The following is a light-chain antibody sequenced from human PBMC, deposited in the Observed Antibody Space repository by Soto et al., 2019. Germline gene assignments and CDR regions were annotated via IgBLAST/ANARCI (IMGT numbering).Light chain of an antibody. J-gene: IGLJ1*01. CDR2: EVS. Sequence: QSALTQPRSVSGSPGQSVSISCTGTSSDVGAYNYVSWYQHHPGKAPKFMIYEVSNRPSGVSNRFSGSKSGNTASLTISGLQAEDEADYYCTSYTSSSTYVFGTGTKVTVL. CDR3: TSYTSSSTYV. CDR1: SSDVGAYNY. V-gene: IGLV2-14*01.